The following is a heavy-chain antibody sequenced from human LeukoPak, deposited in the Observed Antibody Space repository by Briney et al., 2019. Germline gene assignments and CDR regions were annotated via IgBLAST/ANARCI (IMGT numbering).Heavy chain of an antibody. CDR3: ARDHYYDSSGYTFRH. Sequence: PSETLSLTCTVSGGSISNYYWSWIRQPPGKALEWIGYIYYSGSTNYNPSLKSRVTISIDTSKNQFSLKLSSVTAADTAVYYCARDHYYDSSGYTFRHWGQGTLVTVSS. CDR1: GGSISNYY. J-gene: IGHJ1*01. CDR2: IYYSGST. V-gene: IGHV4-59*01. D-gene: IGHD3-22*01.